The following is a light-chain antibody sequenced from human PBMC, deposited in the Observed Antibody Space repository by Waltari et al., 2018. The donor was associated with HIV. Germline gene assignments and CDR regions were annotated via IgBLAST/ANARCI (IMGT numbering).Light chain of an antibody. J-gene: IGLJ2*01. Sequence: QSALTQPASVSGSPGQSITISCTRTSSDVATYKLVSWYQQHPGKAPKLIIYEVSKRRSGVSDRFSGSKSGDTASLTISGLQAEDEADYYCCSYVSNVIFGGGTKLTVL. CDR2: EVS. CDR3: CSYVSNVI. CDR1: SSDVATYKL. V-gene: IGLV2-23*02.